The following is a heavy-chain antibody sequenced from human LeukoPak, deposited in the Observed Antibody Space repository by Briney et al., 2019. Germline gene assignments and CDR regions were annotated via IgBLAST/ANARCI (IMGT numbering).Heavy chain of an antibody. V-gene: IGHV3-7*01. CDR3: ARGYEGSFDY. CDR1: GFTFSSYW. CDR2: IKPDGSEK. J-gene: IGHJ4*02. Sequence: PGGSLRLSCAASGFTFSSYWMSWVRHAPGKGLERVATIKPDGSEKYYVDSVKGRFTISRDSTKNSLYLQMNSLRVEDTAVYYCARGYEGSFDYWGQGTLVTVSS. D-gene: IGHD3-10*01.